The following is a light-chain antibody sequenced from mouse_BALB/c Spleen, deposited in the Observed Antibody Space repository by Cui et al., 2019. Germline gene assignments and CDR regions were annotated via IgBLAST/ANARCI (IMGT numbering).Light chain of an antibody. V-gene: IGKV6-23*01. Sequence: DIVMTQSHKFMSTSVGDRVSITCKASQDVGTAVAWYQQKPGQSPKLLIYWASTRHTGVPDRFTGSGSGTDFTLTISHVQSEDLADYFCQQYSSYPLTFGAGTKLELK. J-gene: IGKJ5*01. CDR2: WAS. CDR3: QQYSSYPLT. CDR1: QDVGTA.